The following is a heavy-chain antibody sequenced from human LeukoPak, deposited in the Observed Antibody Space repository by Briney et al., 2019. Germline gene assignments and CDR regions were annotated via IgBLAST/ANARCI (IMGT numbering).Heavy chain of an antibody. J-gene: IGHJ4*02. Sequence: PGGSLRLSCAASGFTFSSYSMNWVRQAPGEGLVWVSSISSSSNYIYYADSVKGRFTISRDNAKNSLYLQVNSLRGEDTAVYYCARDGRTAAMVGFDYWGQGTLVTVSS. V-gene: IGHV3-21*03. CDR1: GFTFSSYS. CDR3: ARDGRTAAMVGFDY. D-gene: IGHD2-2*01. CDR2: ISSSSNYI.